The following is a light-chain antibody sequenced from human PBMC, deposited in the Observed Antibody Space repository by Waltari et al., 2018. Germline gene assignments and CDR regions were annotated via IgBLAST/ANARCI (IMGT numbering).Light chain of an antibody. Sequence: EIVLTQSPGTLSLSPGERATLSCRASQSVSRTLAWYQQKPGQAPRLLSYDASTRATGIPDRFSGSGFWTDFSLTISRLEPEDFAVYYCQKYGTLPATFGQGTTVEIK. CDR2: DAS. CDR1: QSVSRT. CDR3: QKYGTLPAT. J-gene: IGKJ1*01. V-gene: IGKV3-20*01.